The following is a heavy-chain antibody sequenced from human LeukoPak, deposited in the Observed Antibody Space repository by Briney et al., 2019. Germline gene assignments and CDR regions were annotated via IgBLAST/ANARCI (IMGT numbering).Heavy chain of an antibody. CDR2: INHSGST. CDR1: GGSFSGYY. V-gene: IGHV4-34*01. CDR3: ARGFGQQLVLGY. J-gene: IGHJ4*02. Sequence: SSETLSLTCAVYGGSFSGYYWSWIRQPPGKGLEWIGEINHSGSTNYNPSLKSRVTISVDTSENQFSLKLSSVTAADTAVYYCARGFGQQLVLGYWGQGTLVTVSS. D-gene: IGHD6-13*01.